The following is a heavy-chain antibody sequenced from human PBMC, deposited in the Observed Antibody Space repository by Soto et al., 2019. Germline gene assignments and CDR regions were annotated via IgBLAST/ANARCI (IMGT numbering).Heavy chain of an antibody. D-gene: IGHD3-9*01. V-gene: IGHV3-21*01. CDR2: ISGSSSYI. CDR1: GFTFSSYS. Sequence: GGSLRLSCVASGFTFSSYSMSWVRQAPGKGLEWISSISGSSSYIYYADSVKGRFTLSRDNDKKSVHLQMNSLRVDDTAVYYCASAIDRYFDAYNWFDTWGPGTLVTVSS. CDR3: ASAIDRYFDAYNWFDT. J-gene: IGHJ5*02.